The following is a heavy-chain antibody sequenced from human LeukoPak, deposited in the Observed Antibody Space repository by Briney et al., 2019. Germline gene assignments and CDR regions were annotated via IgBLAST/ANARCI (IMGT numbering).Heavy chain of an antibody. CDR1: GGTFSSYA. Sequence: GSSVKVSCKASGGTFSSYAISWVRQAPGQGLEWMGRIIPILGIANYAQKFQGRVTMTRDTSTSTVYMELSSLRSEDTAVYYCARATGLRVRYWYFDLWGRGTLVTVSS. J-gene: IGHJ2*01. V-gene: IGHV1-69*04. CDR3: ARATGLRVRYWYFDL. D-gene: IGHD3-10*01. CDR2: IIPILGIA.